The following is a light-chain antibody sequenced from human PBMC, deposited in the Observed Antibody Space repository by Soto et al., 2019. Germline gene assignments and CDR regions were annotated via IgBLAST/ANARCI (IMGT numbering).Light chain of an antibody. CDR2: DVS. CDR1: SSDVGGYNY. CDR3: TSYTSSNTHV. Sequence: QSVLTQPASVSGSPGQSITISCTGPSSDVGGYNYVSWLQQHPGKVPKLIIYDVSSRPSGVSNRFSGSKSGNTASLTISGLQAEDEADYYCTSYTSSNTHVFGGGTKLTVL. J-gene: IGLJ2*01. V-gene: IGLV2-14*01.